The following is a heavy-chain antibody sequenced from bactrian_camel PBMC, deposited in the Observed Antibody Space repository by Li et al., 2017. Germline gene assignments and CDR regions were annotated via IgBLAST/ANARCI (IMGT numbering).Heavy chain of an antibody. CDR2: ILSDGTI. Sequence: VQLVESGGGSVQAGGSLRLSCVASGDIDSTYAMAWFRQAPGKEREGVAGILSDGTIYYLDSVKGRFTLSRDNAKSTLYLQMNNLKPEDTAMYYCAADRALDDDCYVGSLYTDFAYWGQGTQVTVS. V-gene: IGHV3S53*01. D-gene: IGHD3*01. J-gene: IGHJ6*01. CDR3: AADRALDDDCYVGSLYTDFAY. CDR1: GDIDSTYA.